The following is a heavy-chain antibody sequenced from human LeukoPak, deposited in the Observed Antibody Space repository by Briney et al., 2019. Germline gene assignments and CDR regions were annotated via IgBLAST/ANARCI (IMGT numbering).Heavy chain of an antibody. V-gene: IGHV1-8*01. CDR3: ATGGSGSYYPYYFDY. Sequence: ASLKVSCKASGYTFTSYDINWVRQATGQGLEWMGWMNHNSGNTGYAQKFQSRVTMTRNTSISTAYMELSSLRSEDTAVYYCATGGSGSYYPYYFDYWGQGTLVTVSS. CDR1: GYTFTSYD. D-gene: IGHD3-10*01. J-gene: IGHJ4*02. CDR2: MNHNSGNT.